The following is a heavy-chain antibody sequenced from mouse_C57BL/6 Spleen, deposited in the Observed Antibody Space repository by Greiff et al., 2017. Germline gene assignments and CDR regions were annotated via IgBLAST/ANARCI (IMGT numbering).Heavy chain of an antibody. V-gene: IGHV5-17*01. D-gene: IGHD4-1*02. CDR2: ISSGSSTI. J-gene: IGHJ2*01. Sequence: EVQRVESGGGLVKPGGSLKLSCAASGFTFSDYGMHWVRQAPEKGLEWVAYISSGSSTIYYADTVKGRFTISRDNAKNTLFLQLTSLRSEDTAMYYCARLQLGGGYFDYWGQGTTLTVSS. CDR1: GFTFSDYG. CDR3: ARLQLGGGYFDY.